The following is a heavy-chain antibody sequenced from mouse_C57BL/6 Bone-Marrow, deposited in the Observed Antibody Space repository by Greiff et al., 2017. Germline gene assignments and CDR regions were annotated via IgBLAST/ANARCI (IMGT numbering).Heavy chain of an antibody. Sequence: EVHLVESGGGLVKPGGSLKLSCAASGFTFSDYGMHWVRQAPEKGLEWVAYISSGSSTIYYADTVKGRFTISRDNAKNTLFLQMTSLRSEDTAMYYCARETWDREYYFDDWGQGTTLTVSS. CDR2: ISSGSSTI. D-gene: IGHD3-3*01. CDR1: GFTFSDYG. CDR3: ARETWDREYYFDD. V-gene: IGHV5-17*01. J-gene: IGHJ2*01.